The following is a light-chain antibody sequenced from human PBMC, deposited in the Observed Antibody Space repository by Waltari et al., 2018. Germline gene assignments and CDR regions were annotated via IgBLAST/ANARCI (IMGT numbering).Light chain of an antibody. CDR2: DVT. Sequence: QSALTQPRSVSGSPVQSVTISCTGTSSDIGGYNYVSWYQQHPGKAPKLMIYDVTKRPSGVPDRFSGSKSGNTASLTISGLQDEDEADYYCCSYAGISTPVVFGGGTKLTVL. CDR3: CSYAGISTPVV. V-gene: IGLV2-11*01. J-gene: IGLJ2*01. CDR1: SSDIGGYNY.